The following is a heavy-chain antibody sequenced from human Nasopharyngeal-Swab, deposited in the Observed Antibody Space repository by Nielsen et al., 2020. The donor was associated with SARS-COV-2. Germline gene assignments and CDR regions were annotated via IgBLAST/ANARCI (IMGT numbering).Heavy chain of an antibody. CDR1: GFIFSNYS. CDR3: VRDEGTKIMKQDF. CDR2: ISSSSTYI. D-gene: IGHD1-7*01. J-gene: IGHJ4*02. Sequence: GESLKISCAASGFIFSNYSMIWVRQAPGKGLEWVSAISSSSTYIYYADSVKGRFTISRDNAKNSLYLQMDSLRADDTAVYYCVRDEGTKIMKQDFWGQGTPVTVSS. V-gene: IGHV3-21*01.